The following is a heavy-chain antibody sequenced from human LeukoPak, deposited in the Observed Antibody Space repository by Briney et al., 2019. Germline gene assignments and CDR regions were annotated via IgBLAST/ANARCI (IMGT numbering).Heavy chain of an antibody. J-gene: IGHJ3*02. D-gene: IGHD3-10*01. V-gene: IGHV4-59*11. CDR2: IYYSGST. Sequence: SETLSLTCTVSGGSISSHYWSWIRKPPGKGLERIGYIYYSGSTNYNPSLKSRVTISVDTSKNQFSLKLSSVTAADTAVYYCARGERLWFGEPGAFDIWGQGTMVTVSS. CDR1: GGSISSHY. CDR3: ARGERLWFGEPGAFDI.